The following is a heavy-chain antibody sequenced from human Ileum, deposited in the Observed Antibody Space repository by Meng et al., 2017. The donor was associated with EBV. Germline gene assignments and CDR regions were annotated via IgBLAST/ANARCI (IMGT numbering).Heavy chain of an antibody. D-gene: IGHD3-16*01. Sequence: QGQLQRSGAGLVKPSGTLSLICAVSGGSINTDYWWSWVRQSPGEGLEWIGEIHHSGITNYNASLRSRVDMSIDKSKNQVSFSLRSATAADTAVYYCARGVDYHWGYWGQGSLVTRLL. V-gene: IGHV4-4*02. J-gene: IGHJ4*02. CDR2: IHHSGIT. CDR1: GGSINTDYW. CDR3: ARGVDYHWGY.